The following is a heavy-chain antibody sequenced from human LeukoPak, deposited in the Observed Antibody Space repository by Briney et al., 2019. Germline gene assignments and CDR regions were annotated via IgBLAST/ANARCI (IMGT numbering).Heavy chain of an antibody. D-gene: IGHD2-15*01. J-gene: IGHJ4*01. CDR1: GYTFTDYY. V-gene: IGHV1-2*02. CDR3: ARMGYCSGGSCHPLDY. CDR2: INPNSGGT. Sequence: ASVKVSCKASGYTFTDYYIHWVRQAPGQGLEWMGWINPNSGGTNYAQKFQGRVTMTSDTPFSTASMELSSLRSDDTAVYYCARMGYCSGGSCHPLDYWGQGTLVTVSS.